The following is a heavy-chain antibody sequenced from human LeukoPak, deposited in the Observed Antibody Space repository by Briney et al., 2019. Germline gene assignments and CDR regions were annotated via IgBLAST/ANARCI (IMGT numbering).Heavy chain of an antibody. V-gene: IGHV4-39*01. CDR1: GGSISSSSYY. D-gene: IGHD2-21*01. CDR2: IYYSGST. J-gene: IGHJ6*03. CDR3: ARVNCGGDCYIPGDYYYYMDV. Sequence: PSETLSLTCTVSGGSISSSSYYWGWIRQPPGKGLEWIGSIYYSGSTYYNPSLKSRVTIYVDTSKNQFSLKLSSVTAADTAVYYCARVNCGGDCYIPGDYYYYMDVWGKGTTVTVSS.